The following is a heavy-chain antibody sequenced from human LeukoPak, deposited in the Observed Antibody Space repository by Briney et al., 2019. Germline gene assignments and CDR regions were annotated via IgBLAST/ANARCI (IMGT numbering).Heavy chain of an antibody. V-gene: IGHV2-5*01. CDR3: AHTVVVITSFWYFDL. J-gene: IGHJ2*01. CDR1: GFSLSTSGVG. Sequence: SGPTLVKPTQTLTLTCTLSGFSLSTSGVGVGWIRQPPGKALEWLAVIYWNEGKRYSPSLKARLTITKDTSKNQVVLTMTNMDPVDTATYYCAHTVVVITSFWYFDLWGRGTLVTVSS. D-gene: IGHD3-22*01. CDR2: IYWNEGK.